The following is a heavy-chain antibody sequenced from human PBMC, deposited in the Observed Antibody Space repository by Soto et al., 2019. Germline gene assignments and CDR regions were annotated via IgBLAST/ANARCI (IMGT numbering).Heavy chain of an antibody. D-gene: IGHD3-9*01. V-gene: IGHV3-23*01. CDR3: ARMGTDYSYWFDY. J-gene: IGHJ4*02. Sequence: GGSLRLSCAASGFTFSAYAMSWVRQAPGKGLEWVSAISGNAIATYYADSVRGRFTISRDNSKNTLYLQMNRLRVDDTAIYYCARMGTDYSYWFDYWGQGTLVTVSS. CDR1: GFTFSAYA. CDR2: ISGNAIAT.